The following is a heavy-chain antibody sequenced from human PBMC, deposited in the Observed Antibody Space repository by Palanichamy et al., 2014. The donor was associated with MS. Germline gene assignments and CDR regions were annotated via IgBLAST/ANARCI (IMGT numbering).Heavy chain of an antibody. CDR3: ARENGGLFDY. Sequence: EVQLVESWGRLGTRGGGPLRLSCAASGFIFSSYNVNWVRQAPGKGLEWVSYITSSSGTIYYTDSVKGRFTVSRDNAKSSLYLIMNSLRDEDTAAYYCARENGGLFDYWGQGILVTVSS. D-gene: IGHD4-23*01. CDR1: GFIFSSYN. V-gene: IGHV3-48*02. CDR2: ITSSSGTI. J-gene: IGHJ4*02.